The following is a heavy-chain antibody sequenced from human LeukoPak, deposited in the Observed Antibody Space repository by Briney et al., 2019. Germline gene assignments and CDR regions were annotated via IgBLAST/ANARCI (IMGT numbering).Heavy chain of an antibody. J-gene: IGHJ6*04. CDR2: INPGGGST. CDR1: GYTFTNYY. CDR3: ARDTNERLSYHYYGMDV. D-gene: IGHD1-1*01. Sequence: GASVKVSCKASGYTFTNYYVHWVRQAPGQGRERLGIINPGGGSTSYAQNFQGRVTITRDTSTSTAYMELNSLRSEDTAVYYCARDTNERLSYHYYGMDVWGKGTTVTVSS. V-gene: IGHV1-46*01.